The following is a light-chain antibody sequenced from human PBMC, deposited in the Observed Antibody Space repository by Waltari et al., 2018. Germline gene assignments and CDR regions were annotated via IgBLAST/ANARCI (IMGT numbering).Light chain of an antibody. Sequence: QSALTQPPSASVSPGQSVTISCIGTNTDIGSSHHLSWYQQDPGNAPKFIIFDVTKRPSWVPDRFSGSKSGNTASLTVSGLQAEDEAYYYCTSYGGDNNIVIFGGGTKLTVL. CDR3: TSYGGDNNIVI. J-gene: IGLJ2*01. V-gene: IGLV2-8*01. CDR2: DVT. CDR1: NTDIGSSHH.